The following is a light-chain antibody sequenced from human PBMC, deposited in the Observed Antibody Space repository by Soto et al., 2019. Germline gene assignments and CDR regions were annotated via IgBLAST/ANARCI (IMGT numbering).Light chain of an antibody. CDR3: QHFYTYSPWT. Sequence: DIQMTQSPSTLSASVGHRVIITCRASQSINNSLAGSQQRPRKYPPLLVYWASTFESGGPSRFCGSGCGAAFTPFISGRLDDDVATDYCQHFYTYSPWTFGQGTKVEV. V-gene: IGKV1-5*03. J-gene: IGKJ1*01. CDR1: QSINNS. CDR2: WAS.